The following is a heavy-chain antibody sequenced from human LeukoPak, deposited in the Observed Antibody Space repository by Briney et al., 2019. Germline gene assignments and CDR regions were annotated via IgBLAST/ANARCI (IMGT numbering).Heavy chain of an antibody. J-gene: IGHJ3*02. V-gene: IGHV1-24*01. CDR3: ATHTISGVVTYAFQI. CDR2: FDYEDGET. CDR1: GYTGIELW. D-gene: IGHD3-3*01. Sequence: ASVKVSCKVTGYTGIELWMHWVRQAPGKGLGWMGGFDYEDGETRYAQKFQGRVTMTEDTATDTAYLELSSLTSNDTAVYYCATHTISGVVTYAFQIWGRGTVVTVSS.